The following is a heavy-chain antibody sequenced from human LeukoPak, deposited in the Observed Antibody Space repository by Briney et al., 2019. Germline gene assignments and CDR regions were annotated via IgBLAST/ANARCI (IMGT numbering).Heavy chain of an antibody. J-gene: IGHJ4*02. CDR1: GGSLSSSNYY. D-gene: IGHD4-23*01. Sequence: SETLSLTCTVSGGSLSSSNYYWGGIPQPPGKGLKWIGRTYNRERTYYNPSLKSQVTIAEDHPKTQFPLKLTPLTATDTAVYYCERRSRMTTVVFAYWGKGTLVTVSS. V-gene: IGHV4-39*01. CDR2: TYNRERT. CDR3: ERRSRMTTVVFAY.